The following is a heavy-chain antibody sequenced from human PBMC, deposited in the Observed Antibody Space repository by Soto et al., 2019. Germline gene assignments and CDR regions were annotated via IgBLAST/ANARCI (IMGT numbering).Heavy chain of an antibody. CDR3: ARHGGITMVRGVLAAFDI. J-gene: IGHJ3*02. V-gene: IGHV4-59*08. CDR1: GGSVSSYY. CDR2: IFYSGST. D-gene: IGHD3-10*01. Sequence: QVQLQESGPGLEKASETLSLTCTVSGGSVSSYYWSWIRQPPGKGLEWIGYIFYSGSTSYNPSLKSRVTISVETSKNQFSLKLSSVTAADTAVYYCARHGGITMVRGVLAAFDIWGQWTMVSVSS.